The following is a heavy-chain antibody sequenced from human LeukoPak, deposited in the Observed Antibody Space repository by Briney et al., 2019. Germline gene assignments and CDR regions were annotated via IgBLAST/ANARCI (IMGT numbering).Heavy chain of an antibody. J-gene: IGHJ5*02. Sequence: GGSLRLSCAASGFTFSSYAMSWVRQAPGKGLEWVSAISGSGGSTYYADSVKGRFTISRDNSKNTLYLRMNSLRAEDTAVYYCAKGPYCSSTSCYTVGVFDPWGQGTLVTVSS. CDR3: AKGPYCSSTSCYTVGVFDP. D-gene: IGHD2-2*02. CDR2: ISGSGGST. V-gene: IGHV3-23*01. CDR1: GFTFSSYA.